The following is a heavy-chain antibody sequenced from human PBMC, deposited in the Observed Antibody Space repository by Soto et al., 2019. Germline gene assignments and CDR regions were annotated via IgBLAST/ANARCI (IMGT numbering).Heavy chain of an antibody. Sequence: EVQLVESGGGLVKPGGSLRLSCAASGFTFSSYSMNWVRQAPGKGLEWVSSISSSSSYIYYADSVKGRFTISRDNAKNSLYLQMNSLRAEDTAVYYCARALGFCSSTRCYAKNWGQGTLVTVSS. V-gene: IGHV3-21*01. CDR3: ARALGFCSSTRCYAKN. D-gene: IGHD2-2*01. J-gene: IGHJ4*02. CDR1: GFTFSSYS. CDR2: ISSSSSYI.